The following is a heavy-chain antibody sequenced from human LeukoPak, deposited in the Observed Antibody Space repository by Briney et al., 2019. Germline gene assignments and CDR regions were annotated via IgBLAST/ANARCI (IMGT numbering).Heavy chain of an antibody. CDR2: INDNGSTI. V-gene: IGHV3-48*01. D-gene: IGHD3-16*02. J-gene: IGHJ4*02. CDR3: ASDPPPTFGGVIVRDY. CDR1: GFTFSSYA. Sequence: GGSLRLSCGASGFTFSSYAMSWVRQAPGKGLEWVSGINDNGSTIYYADSVKGRFTISRDNAKNSLYLQMNSLRAEDTAVYYCASDPPPTFGGVIVRDYWGQGTLVTVSS.